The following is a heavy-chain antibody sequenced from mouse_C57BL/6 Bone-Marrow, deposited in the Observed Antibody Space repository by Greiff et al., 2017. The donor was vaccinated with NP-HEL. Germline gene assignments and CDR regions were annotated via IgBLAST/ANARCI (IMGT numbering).Heavy chain of an antibody. CDR2: INPNNGGT. D-gene: IGHD2-1*01. J-gene: IGHJ2*01. Sequence: VQLKESGPELVKPGASVKIPCKASGYTFTDYNMDWVKQSHGKSLEWIGDINPNNGGTIYNQKFKGKATLTVDKSSSTAYMELRSLTSEDTAVYYCARKGGRYGNSYYFDYWGQGTTLTVSS. CDR3: ARKGGRYGNSYYFDY. CDR1: GYTFTDYN. V-gene: IGHV1-18*01.